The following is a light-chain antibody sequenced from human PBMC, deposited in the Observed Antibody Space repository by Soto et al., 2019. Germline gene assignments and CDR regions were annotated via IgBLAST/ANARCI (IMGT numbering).Light chain of an antibody. CDR2: FNS. J-gene: IGLJ2*01. V-gene: IGLV1-40*01. CDR1: SSNIGAGYD. CDR3: QSYDSSLSVI. Sequence: QAVVTQPPSVSGAPGQRVTISCTGSSSNIGAGYDVHWYQQLPGTAPKVLIYFNSNRPSGVPDRFSASKSGTSASLAITGLQADDEADYYCQSYDSSLSVIFGGGTKLTVL.